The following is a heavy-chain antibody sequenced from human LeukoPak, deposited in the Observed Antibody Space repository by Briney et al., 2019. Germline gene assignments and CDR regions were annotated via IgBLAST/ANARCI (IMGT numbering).Heavy chain of an antibody. J-gene: IGHJ4*02. V-gene: IGHV3-73*01. D-gene: IGHD1-1*01. Sequence: GGSLKLSCTASGFTFCGSAMHWVRQASGKGLEWVGRIRSKTNNYATAYAASVKGRFSISRDDSKTTVYLQMNSLKTEDTAVYYCSAENWYVFKYWGQGILVTVSS. CDR1: GFTFCGSA. CDR3: SAENWYVFKY. CDR2: IRSKTNNYAT.